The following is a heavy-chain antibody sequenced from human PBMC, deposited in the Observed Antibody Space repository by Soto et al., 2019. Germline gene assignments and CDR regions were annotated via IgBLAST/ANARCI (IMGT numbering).Heavy chain of an antibody. D-gene: IGHD3-9*01. Sequence: PSETLSLTCTVSGGSISSYYWSWIRQPPGKGLEWIGYIYYSGSTNYNPSLKSRVTISVDTSENQFSLKLSSVTAVDTAVYYCACSRSYYDILTGYHQGYYYYGMDVWGQGTTVTVSS. J-gene: IGHJ6*02. CDR1: GGSISSYY. CDR3: ACSRSYYDILTGYHQGYYYYGMDV. V-gene: IGHV4-59*08. CDR2: IYYSGST.